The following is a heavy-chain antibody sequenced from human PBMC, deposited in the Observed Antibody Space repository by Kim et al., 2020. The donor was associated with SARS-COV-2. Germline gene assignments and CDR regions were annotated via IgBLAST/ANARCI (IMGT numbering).Heavy chain of an antibody. D-gene: IGHD2-21*01. J-gene: IGHJ4*02. Sequence: SETLSLTCAVYGGSFSGYYWSWIRQPPGKGLEWIGEINHSGSTNYNPSLKSRVTISVDTSKNQFSLKLSSVTAADTAVYYCARAPLAYCGGDCSDYWGQG. CDR2: INHSGST. CDR3: ARAPLAYCGGDCSDY. CDR1: GGSFSGYY. V-gene: IGHV4-34*01.